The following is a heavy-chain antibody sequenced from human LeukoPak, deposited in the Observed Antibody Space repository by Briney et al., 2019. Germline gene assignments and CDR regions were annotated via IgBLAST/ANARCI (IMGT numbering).Heavy chain of an antibody. CDR2: IYSGGST. CDR3: AXXXXXXVMGQGFDY. CDR1: GFTVSSNY. Sequence: GGSLRLSCAASGFTVSSNYMSWVRQAPGKGLEWVSVIYSGGSTYYADSVKGRFTISRHNSKNTLYLQMNSLRAEDTAVYYCAXXXXXXVMGQGFDYWGQGTLVTVSS. V-gene: IGHV3-53*04. D-gene: IGHD3-16*01. J-gene: IGHJ4*02.